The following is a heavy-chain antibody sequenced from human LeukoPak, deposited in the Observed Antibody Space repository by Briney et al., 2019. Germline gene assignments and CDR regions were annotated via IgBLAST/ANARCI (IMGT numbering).Heavy chain of an antibody. Sequence: SETLSLTCTVSGGSISSHYWSWLRQPPGKGLEWLGYIYYSGSTNYNPSLKSRVTISVDTSKNQFSLKLSSVTAADTAVYYCARGYSSSWYEVWFDPWGQGTLVTVSS. V-gene: IGHV4-59*11. CDR1: GGSISSHY. CDR2: IYYSGST. CDR3: ARGYSSSWYEVWFDP. J-gene: IGHJ5*02. D-gene: IGHD6-13*01.